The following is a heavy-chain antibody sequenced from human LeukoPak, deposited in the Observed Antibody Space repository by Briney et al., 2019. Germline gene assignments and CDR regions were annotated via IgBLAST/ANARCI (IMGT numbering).Heavy chain of an antibody. CDR2: INQDGSEK. CDR3: ARVSGYCSGTTCYGWFDP. V-gene: IGHV3-7*01. D-gene: IGHD2-2*01. CDR1: GFTFSTYW. Sequence: PGGSLRLSCAASGFTFSTYWMSWVRQAPGKGLDWVANINQDGSEKNYVDSVKGRFTISRDNAKNSLYLQMNSLRAEDTAVYYCARVSGYCSGTTCYGWFDPWGQGTLVTVSS. J-gene: IGHJ5*02.